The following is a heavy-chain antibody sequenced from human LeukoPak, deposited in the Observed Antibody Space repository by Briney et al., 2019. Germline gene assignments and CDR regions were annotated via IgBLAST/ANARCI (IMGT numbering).Heavy chain of an antibody. CDR2: IYTSGST. Sequence: SETLSLTCTVSGGSISSYYWSWIRQPAGKGLEWIGRIYTSGSTNYNPSRKSRVTMSVDTSKNQFSLKLSSVTAADTAVYYCARGAAAINYYYYYYYMDVWGKGTTVTVSS. D-gene: IGHD6-13*01. J-gene: IGHJ6*03. CDR3: ARGAAAINYYYYYYYMDV. CDR1: GGSISSYY. V-gene: IGHV4-4*07.